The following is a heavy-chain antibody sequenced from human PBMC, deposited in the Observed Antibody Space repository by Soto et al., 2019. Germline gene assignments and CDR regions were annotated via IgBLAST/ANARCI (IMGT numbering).Heavy chain of an antibody. Sequence: QVQLVQSGAEAKKPGSSVNVSCKTSGGTFSSYAISWVRQPPGQGLEWMGGIVPLFRTTNYAQKFQGRVTITADTSTYTVYMELRGLRFGDTAVYYCARGGYSSTWSNLLDRSGLDVWGQGTMVNVAS. CDR1: GGTFSSYA. J-gene: IGHJ6*02. D-gene: IGHD6-13*01. CDR3: ARGGYSSTWSNLLDRSGLDV. V-gene: IGHV1-69*06. CDR2: IVPLFRTT.